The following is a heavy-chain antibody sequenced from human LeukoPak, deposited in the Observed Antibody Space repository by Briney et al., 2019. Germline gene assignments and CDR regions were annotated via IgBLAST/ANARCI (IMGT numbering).Heavy chain of an antibody. CDR2: IKQDGSET. CDR1: GIIMTKYW. J-gene: IGHJ4*02. Sequence: PGGSLRLSCAASGIIMTKYWMTWFRQVPGKDLEWLATIKQDGSETYYVDSVKGRFTISRDNAKSSLSLQMNSLRVDDTAVYYCARDASALHWGQGARVTVSS. V-gene: IGHV3-7*01. CDR3: ARDASALH. D-gene: IGHD3-3*01.